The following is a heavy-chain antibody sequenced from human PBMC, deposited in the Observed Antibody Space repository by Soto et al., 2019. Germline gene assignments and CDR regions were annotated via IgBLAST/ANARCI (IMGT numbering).Heavy chain of an antibody. D-gene: IGHD3-22*01. CDR3: ATDPVENSGYYLYYFDY. J-gene: IGHJ4*02. CDR1: GYTLTELS. V-gene: IGHV1-24*01. CDR2: FDPEDGET. Sequence: ASVKVSCKDSGYTLTELSMHWVRQAPGKGLEWMGGFDPEDGETIYAQKFQGRVTMTEDTSTDTAYMELSSLRSEDTAVYYCATDPVENSGYYLYYFDYWGQGTLVTVSS.